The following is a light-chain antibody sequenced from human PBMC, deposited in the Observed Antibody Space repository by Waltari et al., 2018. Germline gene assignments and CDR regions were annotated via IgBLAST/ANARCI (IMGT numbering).Light chain of an antibody. CDR2: EDN. Sequence: QSALTQPASVSGSPGQSIPIPCPESSRAVGSPNFVSWYQQHPGKAPKVMIYEDNKRPAGLSNRFSGSKSGNTASLTISGLQADDEADYYCCSYAGGSPRWVFGGGTKLTVL. CDR1: SRAVGSPNF. V-gene: IGLV2-23*01. J-gene: IGLJ3*02. CDR3: CSYAGGSPRWV.